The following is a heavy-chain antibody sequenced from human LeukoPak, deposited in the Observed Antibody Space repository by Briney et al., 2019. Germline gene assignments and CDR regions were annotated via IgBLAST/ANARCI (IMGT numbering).Heavy chain of an antibody. Sequence: GGSLRLSCAASGFTFSRYWIHWVRQAPGKGLVWVSRINSDGTTTSYADPVKGRFTISRDNSKNTLYLQMNSLRAEDTAVYYCARDPYCSGGSCFSPLFDYWGQGTLVTVSS. CDR3: ARDPYCSGGSCFSPLFDY. V-gene: IGHV3-74*01. CDR2: INSDGTTT. J-gene: IGHJ4*02. D-gene: IGHD2-15*01. CDR1: GFTFSRYW.